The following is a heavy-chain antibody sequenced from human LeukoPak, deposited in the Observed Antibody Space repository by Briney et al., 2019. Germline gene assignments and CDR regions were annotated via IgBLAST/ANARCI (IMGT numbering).Heavy chain of an antibody. CDR2: INPSGGST. CDR1: GYTFTSYY. J-gene: IGHJ2*01. D-gene: IGHD3-22*01. V-gene: IGHV1-46*01. CDR3: ARDLRDYYDSSGYVAPFDL. Sequence: ASVKVSCKASGYTFTSYYMHWVRQAPGQGLEWMGIINPSGGSTSYAQKFQGRVTMTRDTSTSTVYMELSSLRSEDTAVYCCARDLRDYYDSSGYVAPFDLWGRGTLVTVSS.